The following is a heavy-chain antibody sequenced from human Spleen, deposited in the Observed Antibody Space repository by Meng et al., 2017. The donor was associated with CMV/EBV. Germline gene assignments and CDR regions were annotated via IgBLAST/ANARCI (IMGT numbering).Heavy chain of an antibody. CDR1: GYTFTNNG. V-gene: IGHV1-18*01. Sequence: ASVKVSCKASGYTFTNNGISWVRQAPGQGLEWMGWISAYNGNTNYAQKLQGRVTMTTDTSTSTAYMELRSLRSEDSAVYYWARLVVPAVTSDYWGQGTLVTVSS. CDR2: ISAYNGNT. J-gene: IGHJ4*02. D-gene: IGHD2-2*01. CDR3: ARLVVPAVTSDY.